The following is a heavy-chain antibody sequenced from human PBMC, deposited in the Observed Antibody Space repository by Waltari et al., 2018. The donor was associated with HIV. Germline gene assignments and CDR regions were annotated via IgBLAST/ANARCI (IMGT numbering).Heavy chain of an antibody. CDR2: IYPGDADS. J-gene: IGHJ5*02. CDR1: GYTFTNYW. Sequence: EVQLVQSGAEVKKSGESLKIYCTASGYTFTNYWLAWVRQTPGKGLEWVGIIYPGDADSRHSPSFEVHVTISVDKSINTAYLQWTSLNASDSAVYYCARHSVGRSWFDPWGQGTLVTVSS. D-gene: IGHD2-15*01. V-gene: IGHV5-51*01. CDR3: ARHSVGRSWFDP.